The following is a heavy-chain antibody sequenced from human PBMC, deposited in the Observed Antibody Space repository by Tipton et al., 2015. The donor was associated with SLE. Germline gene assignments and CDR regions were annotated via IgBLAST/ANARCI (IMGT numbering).Heavy chain of an antibody. V-gene: IGHV4-59*08. D-gene: IGHD3-10*01. CDR3: ARQRLRLLSPLDA. Sequence: TLSLTCSVSGVSISTYYWSWIRQPPGKGLEWIGFVHYSGSTSYNPSLQSRVTISVDTSKNHFSLKVTSVTAADTAVYYCARQRLRLLSPLDAWGQGTTVTVS. CDR2: VHYSGST. J-gene: IGHJ6*02. CDR1: GVSISTYY.